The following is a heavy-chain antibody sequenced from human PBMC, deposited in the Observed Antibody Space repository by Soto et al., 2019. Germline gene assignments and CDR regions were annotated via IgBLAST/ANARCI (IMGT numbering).Heavy chain of an antibody. CDR3: ARLVVPATKTLYYFDY. V-gene: IGHV3-33*01. CDR2: IWYDGSNK. D-gene: IGHD2-2*01. CDR1: GFTFSSYG. J-gene: IGHJ4*02. Sequence: QVQLVESGGGVVQPGRSLRLSCAASGFTFSSYGMHWVRQAPGKGLEWVAVIWYDGSNKYYADSVKGRFTISRDNSKNTLYLQMNSLRAEDTAVYYCARLVVPATKTLYYFDYWGQGTLVTVSS.